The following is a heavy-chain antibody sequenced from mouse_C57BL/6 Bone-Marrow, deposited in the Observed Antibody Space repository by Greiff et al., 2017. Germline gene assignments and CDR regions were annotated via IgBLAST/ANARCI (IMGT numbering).Heavy chain of an antibody. J-gene: IGHJ4*01. Sequence: QVQLKQSGAELVKPGASVKLSCKASGYTFTSYWMHWVKQRPGQGLEWIGYINPSSGYTKYNQKFKNKATVTADKSSSTAYMQLSSLTYEDSAVYYCARRSAYAMDYGGQGTAVTVSA. V-gene: IGHV1-7*01. CDR1: GYTFTSYW. D-gene: IGHD1-3*01. CDR2: INPSSGYT. CDR3: ARRSAYAMDY.